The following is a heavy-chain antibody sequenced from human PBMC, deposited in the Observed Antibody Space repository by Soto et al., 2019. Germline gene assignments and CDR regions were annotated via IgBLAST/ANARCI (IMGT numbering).Heavy chain of an antibody. Sequence: ASVKVSCKASGGTFSSYAISWVRQAPGQGLELMGGIIPIFGTANYAQKFQGRVTITADESTSTAYMELSSLRSEDTAVYYCARDHDSSWYLWFDYWGQGTLVTVSS. V-gene: IGHV1-69*13. CDR2: IIPIFGTA. D-gene: IGHD6-13*01. J-gene: IGHJ4*02. CDR3: ARDHDSSWYLWFDY. CDR1: GGTFSSYA.